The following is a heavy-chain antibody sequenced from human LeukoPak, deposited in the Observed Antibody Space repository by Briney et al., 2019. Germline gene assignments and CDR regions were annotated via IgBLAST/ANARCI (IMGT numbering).Heavy chain of an antibody. V-gene: IGHV3-30-3*01. CDR3: ARGPFSDRDLQSNAFDI. D-gene: IGHD5-24*01. CDR2: ISYNGNNK. CDR1: GFTFSNYA. Sequence: VRSLSLSCAASGFTFSNYAIHWVRQAPGKGLEWVAVISYNGNNKYYADSVKGPFTISRDSSKNTLHLQMYSLRAEDTAVYYCARGPFSDRDLQSNAFDIWGPGTLGTVSS. J-gene: IGHJ3*02.